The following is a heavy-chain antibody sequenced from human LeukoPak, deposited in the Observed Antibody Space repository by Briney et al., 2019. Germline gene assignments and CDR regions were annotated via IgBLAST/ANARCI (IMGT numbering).Heavy chain of an antibody. CDR3: ARRRGIYDNSGCWFDY. V-gene: IGHV5-51*01. Sequence: GESLKISCKGVGYSFIGYWIGWVRQMPGKGLEWMGIIFPGDSDTRYSPSFQGQVTISVDKSISTAYLQWGSLKASDTAIYYCARRRGIYDNSGCWFDYWGQGTLVTVSS. CDR1: GYSFIGYW. D-gene: IGHD3-22*01. J-gene: IGHJ4*02. CDR2: IFPGDSDT.